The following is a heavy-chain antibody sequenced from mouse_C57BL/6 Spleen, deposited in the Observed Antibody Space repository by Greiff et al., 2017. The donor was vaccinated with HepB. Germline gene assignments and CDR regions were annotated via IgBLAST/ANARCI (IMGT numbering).Heavy chain of an antibody. CDR1: GYTFTSYW. D-gene: IGHD1-1*01. J-gene: IGHJ3*01. V-gene: IGHV1-64*01. CDR3: ARSADYYGSSYEFAF. CDR2: IHPNSGST. Sequence: VQLQQPGAELVKPGASVKLSCKASGYTFTSYWMHWVKQRPGQGLEWIGMIHPNSGSTNYNEKFKSKATLTVDKSSSTAYMQLSSLTSEDSAVYYCARSADYYGSSYEFAFWGQGTLVTVSA.